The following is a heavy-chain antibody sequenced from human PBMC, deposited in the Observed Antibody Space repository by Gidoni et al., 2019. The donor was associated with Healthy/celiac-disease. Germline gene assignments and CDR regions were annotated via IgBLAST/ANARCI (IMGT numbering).Heavy chain of an antibody. J-gene: IGHJ4*02. D-gene: IGHD6-13*01. V-gene: IGHV4-61*01. Sequence: QVQLQESGPGLVQPSETLSPTCTVSGGSVSSGSYYWSWIRQPPGKGLEWIGYIYYRGSTNYNPSLKSRVTISVDTSKNQFSLKLSSVTAADTAVYYCASSPGYSSSWYLLWGQGTLVTVSS. CDR1: GGSVSSGSYY. CDR2: IYYRGST. CDR3: ASSPGYSSSWYLL.